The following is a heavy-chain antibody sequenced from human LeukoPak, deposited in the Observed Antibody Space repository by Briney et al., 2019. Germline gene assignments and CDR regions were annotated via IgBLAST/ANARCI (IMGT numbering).Heavy chain of an antibody. J-gene: IGHJ4*02. CDR3: AREKYCTITDCLHGRFYFNC. Sequence: PGGSLRLSCAASGFRFSTYSMHWVRQAPGRGLEWVAVISPDGSSEYYADSVRGRFTISRDNPKNTLFLQMNTLRAEDTAVYYCAREKYCTITDCLHGRFYFNCWGQGTLVTVSS. CDR1: GFRFSTYS. D-gene: IGHD2-8*01. V-gene: IGHV3-30*04. CDR2: ISPDGSSE.